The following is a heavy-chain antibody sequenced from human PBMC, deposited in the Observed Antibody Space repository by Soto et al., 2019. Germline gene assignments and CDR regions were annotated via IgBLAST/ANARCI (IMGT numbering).Heavy chain of an antibody. D-gene: IGHD2-15*01. CDR3: ARRGAVVIGATHSPYEGFDI. CDR2: IYPDDSDT. CDR1: GYPFSTYW. Sequence: EVQLVQSGAEVRRPGESLKISCQASGYPFSTYWIGWVRQVPGKGLEWLGIIYPDDSDTRYSPSFQGQVTMSVDKSITAAYLRWSSLRASDTAVYYCARRGAVVIGATHSPYEGFDIWGRGALVTVSS. V-gene: IGHV5-51*03. J-gene: IGHJ3*02.